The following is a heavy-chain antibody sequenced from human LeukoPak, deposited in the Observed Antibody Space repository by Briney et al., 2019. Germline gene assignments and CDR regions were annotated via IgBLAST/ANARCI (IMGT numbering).Heavy chain of an antibody. D-gene: IGHD1-1*01. V-gene: IGHV1-46*01. J-gene: IGHJ4*02. CDR1: GYTFTYHY. Sequence: GASVRVSATPAGYTFTYHYIHLVCQAAGKGQEWMGIINPSNGHTNYAQRFQGRVTMTRDTSTSTVYMELSSLDSEDTAVYYCARESDVGKDFDCWGQGTLVTVSS. CDR3: ARESDVGKDFDC. CDR2: INPSNGHT.